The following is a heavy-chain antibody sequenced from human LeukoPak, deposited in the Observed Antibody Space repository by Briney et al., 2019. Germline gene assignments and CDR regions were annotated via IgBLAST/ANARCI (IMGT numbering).Heavy chain of an antibody. CDR3: ARERTTVTTDYYYYYYMDV. D-gene: IGHD4-17*01. CDR1: GGTFSSYA. Sequence: GSSVKVSCKASGGTFSSYAISWGRQAPPQGREWMGGIIPIFGTANYEQQLQGRVTITTDEYTSTAYMELSSLRSEDTAVYYCARERTTVTTDYYYYYYMDVWGKGTTVTVSS. V-gene: IGHV1-69*05. CDR2: IIPIFGTA. J-gene: IGHJ6*03.